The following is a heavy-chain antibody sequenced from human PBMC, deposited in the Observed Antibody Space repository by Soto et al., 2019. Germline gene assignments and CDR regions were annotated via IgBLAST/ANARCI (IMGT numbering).Heavy chain of an antibody. D-gene: IGHD6-19*01. CDR1: GFTFSSYS. Sequence: EVQLVESGGGLVKPGGSLRLSCAASGFTFSSYSMNWVRQAPGKGLEWVSSMSSSSSYIYYADSVKGRFTISRDNAKNSLYLQMNSLRAEDTAVYYCARDIAVAAPGYWGQGNLVNVSS. CDR3: ARDIAVAAPGY. V-gene: IGHV3-21*01. CDR2: MSSSSSYI. J-gene: IGHJ4*02.